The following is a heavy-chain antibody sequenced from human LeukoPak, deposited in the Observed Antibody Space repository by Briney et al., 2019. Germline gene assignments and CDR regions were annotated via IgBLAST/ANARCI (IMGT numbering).Heavy chain of an antibody. CDR2: INPSGGST. J-gene: IGHJ6*03. V-gene: IGHV1-46*01. CDR3: ARGWRLRSRGEGYYYYMDV. CDR1: GYTFTSYY. D-gene: IGHD5-12*01. Sequence: ASVKVSCKASGYTFTSYYMHWVRQAPGQGLEWMGIINPSGGSTSYAQKFQGRVTMTRDTSTSTVYMELSSLRSEDTAVYYCARGWRLRSRGEGYYYYMDVWGKGTTVTVSS.